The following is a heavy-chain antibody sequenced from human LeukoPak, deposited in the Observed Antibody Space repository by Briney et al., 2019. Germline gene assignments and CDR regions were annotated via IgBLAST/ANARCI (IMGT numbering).Heavy chain of an antibody. CDR3: AKTPAMDGPTRY. J-gene: IGHJ4*02. CDR1: GFSFSVSA. Sequence: PGGSLRLSCAASGFSFSVSAMSWVRQAPGKGLEWVSAISYSGGTTYYVNSVKGRFTISKDNSKNTLYLQMNSLRAEDTAVYYCAKTPAMDGPTRYWGQGTLVTVSS. CDR2: ISYSGGTT. V-gene: IGHV3-23*01. D-gene: IGHD2-2*03.